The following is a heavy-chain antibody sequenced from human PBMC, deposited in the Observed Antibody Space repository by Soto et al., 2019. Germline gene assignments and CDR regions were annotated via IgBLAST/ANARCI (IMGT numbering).Heavy chain of an antibody. CDR3: ARGTILPHYYDFWSGYQNWFDP. J-gene: IGHJ5*02. V-gene: IGHV1-18*01. D-gene: IGHD3-3*01. CDR1: GYTFTSYG. Sequence: ASVKVSCKASGYTFTSYGISWVRQAPGQGLEWMGWISAYNGNTNYAQKLQGRVTMTTDTSTSTAYMELRSLRSDDTAVYYCARGTILPHYYDFWSGYQNWFDPWGQGTLVTVSS. CDR2: ISAYNGNT.